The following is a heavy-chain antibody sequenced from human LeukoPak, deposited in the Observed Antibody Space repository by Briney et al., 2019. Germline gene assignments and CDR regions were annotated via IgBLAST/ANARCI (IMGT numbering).Heavy chain of an antibody. CDR2: INHSGST. J-gene: IGHJ4*02. CDR1: GGSFSGYY. Sequence: SETLSLTCAVYGGSFSGYYWSWIRQPPGKGLEWIGEINHSGSTNYNPSLKSRVTISVDTSKNQFSLKLTSVTAADTAVYYCARDQRFTYWGQGTQVTVSS. V-gene: IGHV4-34*01. D-gene: IGHD5-24*01. CDR3: ARDQRFTY.